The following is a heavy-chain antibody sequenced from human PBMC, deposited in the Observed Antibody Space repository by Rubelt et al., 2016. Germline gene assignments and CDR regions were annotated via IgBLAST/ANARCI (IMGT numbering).Heavy chain of an antibody. D-gene: IGHD3-22*01. CDR3: ARGRGVYYYDSSGYSDY. Sequence: QVQLQQWGAGLLKPSETLSLTCAVYGGSFSGYYWSWIRQPPGKGLEWIGEINHSGSTNYNPSLKSRVTVSVDTAKNQFSLKRSSVTAADTAVYYCARGRGVYYYDSSGYSDYWGQGTLVTVSS. V-gene: IGHV4-34*01. CDR2: INHSGST. CDR1: GGSFSGYY. J-gene: IGHJ4*02.